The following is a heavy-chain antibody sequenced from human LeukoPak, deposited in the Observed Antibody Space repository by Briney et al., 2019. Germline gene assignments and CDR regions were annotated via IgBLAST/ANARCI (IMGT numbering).Heavy chain of an antibody. V-gene: IGHV3-23*01. CDR2: ISSSGRTT. D-gene: IGHD1-1*01. CDR1: GFTFSSYS. Sequence: GGSLRLSCAASGFTFSSYSMNWVRQAPGKGLEWVSAISSSGRTTYYADSVKGRFTISTDNAKNTLYLQSNSLRAEDTAVYYCAKYDVKTLSDWGQGTLVTVSS. J-gene: IGHJ4*02. CDR3: AKYDVKTLSD.